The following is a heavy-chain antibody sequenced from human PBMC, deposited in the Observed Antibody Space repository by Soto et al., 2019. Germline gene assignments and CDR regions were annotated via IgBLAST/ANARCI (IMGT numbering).Heavy chain of an antibody. CDR3: ARDHTP. J-gene: IGHJ5*02. CDR1: GGSISSGGYH. CDR2: IYYSGST. V-gene: IGHV4-31*03. Sequence: QVQLQESGPGLVKPSQTLSLTCTVSGGSISSGGYHWSWIRQHPGKGLEWIGYIYYSGSTYYNPSLERRVTISEDTSKNQFSLKLSSVTAADTAVYYCARDHTPWGQGTLVTVSS.